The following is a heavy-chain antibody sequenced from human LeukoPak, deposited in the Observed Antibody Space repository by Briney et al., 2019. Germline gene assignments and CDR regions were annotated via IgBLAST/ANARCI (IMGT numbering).Heavy chain of an antibody. J-gene: IGHJ6*04. CDR3: AELGITMIGGV. CDR2: ISSSGSTI. D-gene: IGHD3-10*02. V-gene: IGHV3-48*03. Sequence: GGSLTLSCAPSGFPFSSYEMNWARHATGKGLEWISYISSSGSTIYYADSVKGRFTISRDNAKNSLYLQMNSLRAEDTAVYYCAELGITMIGGVWGKGTTVTISS. CDR1: GFPFSSYE.